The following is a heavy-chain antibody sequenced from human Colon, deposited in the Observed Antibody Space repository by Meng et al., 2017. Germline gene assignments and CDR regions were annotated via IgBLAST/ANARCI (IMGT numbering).Heavy chain of an antibody. CDR1: GGSISTVGYY. D-gene: IGHD1-26*01. J-gene: IGHJ4*02. CDR2: IYYSGST. Sequence: HLEEAGPGPMKPSPTPSLTCTVSGGSISTVGYYWSWIRQLPGKGLEWIGYIYYSGSTYYNPSLRSLVSISVDTSKNQFSLRLTSVTAADTAVYYCARVRRSGDDFDYWGQGTLVTVSS. V-gene: IGHV4-31*01. CDR3: ARVRRSGDDFDY.